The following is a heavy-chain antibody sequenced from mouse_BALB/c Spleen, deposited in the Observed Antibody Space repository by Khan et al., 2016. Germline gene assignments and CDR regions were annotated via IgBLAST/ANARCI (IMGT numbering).Heavy chain of an antibody. J-gene: IGHJ2*01. V-gene: IGHV1-7*01. Sequence: QVRLQQSGAELAKPGASVKMSCKASGYTFTSYWMHWVKQRPGQGLEWIGYINPSTGYTEYNQKFKDKATLTADKSSSTAYMQLSSLTSEDSTVYYCARSITTGRDYWGQGTTLTVSS. CDR1: GYTFTSYW. D-gene: IGHD1-1*01. CDR3: ARSITTGRDY. CDR2: INPSTGYT.